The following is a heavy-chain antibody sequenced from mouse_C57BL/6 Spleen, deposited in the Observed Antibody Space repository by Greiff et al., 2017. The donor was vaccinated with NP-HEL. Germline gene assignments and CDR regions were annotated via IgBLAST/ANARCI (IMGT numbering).Heavy chain of an antibody. CDR1: GYTFTEYT. D-gene: IGHD1-1*01. Sequence: QVQLKESGAELVKPGASVKLSCKASGYTFTEYTIHWVKQRSGQGLEWIGWFYPGSGSIKYNEKFKDKATLTADKSSSTVYMELSRLTSEDSAVYFCARHGEYYYGSSHWYFDVWGTGTTVTVSS. CDR3: ARHGEYYYGSSHWYFDV. V-gene: IGHV1-62-2*01. J-gene: IGHJ1*03. CDR2: FYPGSGSI.